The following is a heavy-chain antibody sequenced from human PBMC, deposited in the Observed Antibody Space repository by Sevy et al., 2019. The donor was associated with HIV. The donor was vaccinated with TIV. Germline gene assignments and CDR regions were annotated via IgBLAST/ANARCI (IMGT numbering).Heavy chain of an antibody. CDR2: MNTNTGNT. Sequence: ASVKVSCEASGFNFRSYDIYWVRQAPGQGLEWMGWMNTNTGNTGFAQKFQGGVTMTRNSSISTAYMELSNLRSEDTAVDYCAGGGGWDLRYGLDVWGQGTTVTVSS. D-gene: IGHD1-26*01. CDR3: AGGGGWDLRYGLDV. V-gene: IGHV1-8*02. J-gene: IGHJ6*02. CDR1: GFNFRSYD.